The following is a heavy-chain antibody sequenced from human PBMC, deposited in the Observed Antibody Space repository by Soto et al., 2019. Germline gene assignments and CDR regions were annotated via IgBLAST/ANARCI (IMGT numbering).Heavy chain of an antibody. CDR1: GFTFSSYA. Sequence: EVQLVESGGDLVQTGGSLRLSCAASGFTFSSYAMSWVRQAPGKGLEWVSSISGSGVSTFYADSVKGRFTISRDNSKNTLYLQMNSLRAEDTAFYYCAKEDRAYSYAMDVWGQGTTVTVSS. CDR3: AKEDRAYSYAMDV. V-gene: IGHV3-23*04. CDR2: ISGSGVST. J-gene: IGHJ6*02.